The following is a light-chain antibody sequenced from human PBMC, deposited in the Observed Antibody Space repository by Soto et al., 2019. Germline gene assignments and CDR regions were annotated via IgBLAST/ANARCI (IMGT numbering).Light chain of an antibody. CDR2: GAS. J-gene: IGKJ2*01. V-gene: IGKV3-15*01. Sequence: EVVLTQSPATLSVSPGDRATLSCRASQSVSRNLAWYQQKPGQAPRLLIHGASTRATGVPARFSGSGSATEFTLSISSLQSADVAVYYCQQYGDWPPETFGQGTKLEI. CDR3: QQYGDWPPET. CDR1: QSVSRN.